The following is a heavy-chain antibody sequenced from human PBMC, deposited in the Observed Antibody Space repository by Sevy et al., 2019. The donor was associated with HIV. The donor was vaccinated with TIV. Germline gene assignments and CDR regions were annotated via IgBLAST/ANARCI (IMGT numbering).Heavy chain of an antibody. J-gene: IGHJ4*02. CDR1: GFTFSTYW. CDR2: IKQDGSGK. V-gene: IGHV3-7*01. D-gene: IGHD6-13*01. CDR3: ARWDSSSLPFDY. Sequence: GGSLRLSCAASGFTFSTYWMSWVRQAPGKGLEWVANIKQDGSGKYYVDSVKGRFTISRDNAKNSLYLQMNSLRAEDTAVYYCARWDSSSLPFDYWGQGTLVTVSS.